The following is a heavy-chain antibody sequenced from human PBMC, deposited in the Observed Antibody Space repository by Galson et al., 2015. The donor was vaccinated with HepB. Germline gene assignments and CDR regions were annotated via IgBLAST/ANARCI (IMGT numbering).Heavy chain of an antibody. CDR2: ISGGGGST. V-gene: IGHV3-23*01. Sequence: SLRLSCAASGFSFSTYAMSWVRQAPGKGLEWVSAISGGGGSTYYADSVKGRFTISRDNSKNTLYLQMNSLRAEDTAVYYCAKDLRSESPWDYWGQGTLVTVSS. CDR3: AKDLRSESPWDY. J-gene: IGHJ4*02. D-gene: IGHD3-3*01. CDR1: GFSFSTYA.